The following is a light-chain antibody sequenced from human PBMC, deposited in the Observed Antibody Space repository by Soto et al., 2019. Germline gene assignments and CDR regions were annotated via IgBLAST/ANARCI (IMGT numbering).Light chain of an antibody. CDR1: SSDVGGYNY. V-gene: IGLV2-14*01. J-gene: IGLJ2*01. CDR3: SSYTSSSTRV. Sequence: QSALTQPASVSWAPGQSITIYCTRTSSDVGGYNYVSWYQQHPGKAPKLMSYEVSNRPSGVSNRFSGSKSGNTASLTISGLQAEDEADYYCSSYTSSSTRVFGGGTQLTVL. CDR2: EVS.